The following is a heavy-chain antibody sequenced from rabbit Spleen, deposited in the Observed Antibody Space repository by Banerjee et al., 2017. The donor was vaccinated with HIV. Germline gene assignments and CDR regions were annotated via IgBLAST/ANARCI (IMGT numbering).Heavy chain of an antibody. Sequence: QELLVESGGGLVQPEGSLTLTCTASGFSFSSVAMCWVRQAPGKGLDWIACIYTGSSGSTSYASWAKGQFTISRTSSTTVTLQLNSLTAADTATYFCARDTVYADYAGFGHATLHYFDFWGPGTLVTVS. V-gene: IGHV1S45*01. CDR2: IYTGSSGST. D-gene: IGHD6-1*01. CDR1: GFSFSSVA. CDR3: ARDTVYADYAGFGHATLHYFDF. J-gene: IGHJ4*01.